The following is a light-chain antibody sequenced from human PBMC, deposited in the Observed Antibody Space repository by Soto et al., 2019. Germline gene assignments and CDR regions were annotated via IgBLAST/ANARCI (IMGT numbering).Light chain of an antibody. V-gene: IGKV3-11*01. J-gene: IGKJ2*01. CDR1: QSVSSY. CDR3: QQRSNWPRT. Sequence: EIVLTQSPATLSLSPGERATLSCRASQSVSSYLAWYQQKPGQAPRLLIYDASNRATGIPARFSGSGSGTXXXLTISSLEPEDXAVYYCQQRSNWPRTFGQGTKLEIK. CDR2: DAS.